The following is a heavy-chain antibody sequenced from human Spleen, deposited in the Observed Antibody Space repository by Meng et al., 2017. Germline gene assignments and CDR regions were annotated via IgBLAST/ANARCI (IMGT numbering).Heavy chain of an antibody. CDR3: ARGRGQGLTGELDY. J-gene: IGHJ4*02. D-gene: IGHD7-27*01. Sequence: LPLPESGPGLVEPSETLSLPCTVSGGTMSSRDYYWGWIRQPPGKGLEWIGTIYFGGSTYYNPSLESRVTISKDMSNNQFSLRLSSVTAADTAVYYCARGRGQGLTGELDYWGQGTLVTASS. CDR1: GGTMSSRDYY. CDR2: IYFGGST. V-gene: IGHV4-39*07.